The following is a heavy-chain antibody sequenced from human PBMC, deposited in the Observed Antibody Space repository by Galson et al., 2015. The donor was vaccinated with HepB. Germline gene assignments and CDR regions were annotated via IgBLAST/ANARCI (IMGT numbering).Heavy chain of an antibody. CDR3: ASAPVAVTGAYFDY. V-gene: IGHV5-51*01. CDR2: IYPGDSDT. Sequence: KISCQGSGYSFATYWIGWVRQMPGKGLEWMGIIYPGDSDTRHSPSFQGQVTISADKSISTAYLQWSSLKASDTAMYYCASAPVAVTGAYFDYWGQGTLVTVSS. D-gene: IGHD6-19*01. CDR1: GYSFATYW. J-gene: IGHJ4*02.